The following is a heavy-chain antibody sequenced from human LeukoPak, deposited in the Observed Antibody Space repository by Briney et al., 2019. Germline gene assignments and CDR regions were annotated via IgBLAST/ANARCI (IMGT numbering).Heavy chain of an antibody. V-gene: IGHV3-9*01. Sequence: GGSLRLSCAASGFTFDDYAMHWVRQAPGKGLEWVSGISWNSGSIGYADSVKGRFTISRDNAKNSLYLQMNSLRAEDTALYYCARGWPFPDCWGQGTLVTVSS. D-gene: IGHD5-24*01. CDR2: ISWNSGSI. CDR3: ARGWPFPDC. CDR1: GFTFDDYA. J-gene: IGHJ4*02.